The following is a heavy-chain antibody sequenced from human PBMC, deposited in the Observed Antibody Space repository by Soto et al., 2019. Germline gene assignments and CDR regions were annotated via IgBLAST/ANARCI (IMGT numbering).Heavy chain of an antibody. CDR2: IIPIIDTT. D-gene: IGHD3-16*02. Sequence: QVELVQSGAEVKKPGSSVKVSCKASGVTFSSYAINWVRQAPGQGLEWIGGIIPIIDTTNYAQKFQGRVKVTADQSTKTTYMEVSSLRSEETAGYFWLRGRDGHNSFYFDHWGPGTQVAVSS. CDR3: LRGRDGHNSFYFDH. V-gene: IGHV1-69*01. J-gene: IGHJ4*02. CDR1: GVTFSSYA.